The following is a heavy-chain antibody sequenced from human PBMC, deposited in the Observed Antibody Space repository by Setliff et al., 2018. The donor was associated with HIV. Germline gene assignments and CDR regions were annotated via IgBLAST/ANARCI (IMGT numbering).Heavy chain of an antibody. CDR2: INPNSGGT. D-gene: IGHD6-13*01. Sequence: ASVKVSCKASGDAFTDYYIHWVRQAPGQGLEWMGWINPNSGGTNYAQKFQGRVTMTRDTSISTAFMDLSRLRSDDTAVYYCARDPGYKSSWYGAFDIWGPGTLVTVSS. V-gene: IGHV1-2*02. CDR3: ARDPGYKSSWYGAFDI. J-gene: IGHJ3*02. CDR1: GDAFTDYY.